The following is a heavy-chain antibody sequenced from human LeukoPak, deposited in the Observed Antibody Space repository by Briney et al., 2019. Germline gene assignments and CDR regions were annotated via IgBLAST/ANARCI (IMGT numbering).Heavy chain of an antibody. CDR3: ARGTSNPQYNCSSTSCYSVDY. D-gene: IGHD2-2*01. CDR1: GGSFSGYY. CDR2: INHSGST. J-gene: IGHJ4*02. V-gene: IGHV4-34*01. Sequence: SETLSLTCAVYGGSFSGYYWSLIRQPPGKGLEWIGEINHSGSTNYNPSLKSRVTISVDTSKNQFSLKLSSVTAADTAVYYCARGTSNPQYNCSSTSCYSVDYWGQGTLVTVSS.